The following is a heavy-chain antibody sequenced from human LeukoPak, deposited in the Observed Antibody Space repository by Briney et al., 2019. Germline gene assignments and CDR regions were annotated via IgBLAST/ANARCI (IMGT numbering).Heavy chain of an antibody. CDR3: ARVGIEGPGYYYYYMDV. J-gene: IGHJ6*03. CDR1: GGTFTSYA. V-gene: IGHV1-69*13. D-gene: IGHD2-21*01. CDR2: IIPIFGTA. Sequence: SVKVSCKASGGTFTSYAISWVRQAPGQGLEWMGGIIPIFGTANYAQKFQGRVTITADESTSTAYMELSSLRSEDTAVYYCARVGIEGPGYYYYYMDVWGKGTTVTVSS.